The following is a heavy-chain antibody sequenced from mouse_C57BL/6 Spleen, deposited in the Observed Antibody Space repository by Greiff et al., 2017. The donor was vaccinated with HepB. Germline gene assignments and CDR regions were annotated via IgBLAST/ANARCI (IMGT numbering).Heavy chain of an antibody. V-gene: IGHV10-1*01. CDR3: VRHYYVYGYFDV. J-gene: IGHJ1*03. CDR1: GFSFNTYA. D-gene: IGHD2-1*01. Sequence: DVQLVESGGGLVQPKGSLKLSCAASGFSFNTYAMNWVRQAPGQGLEWVARIRSKSNHYATYYADSVKDRFTISRDDSESMLYLQMNNLKTEDTAMYYCVRHYYVYGYFDVWGTGTTVTVSS. CDR2: IRSKSNHYAT.